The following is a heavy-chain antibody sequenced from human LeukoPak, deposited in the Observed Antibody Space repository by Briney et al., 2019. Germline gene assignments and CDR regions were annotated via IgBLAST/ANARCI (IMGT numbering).Heavy chain of an antibody. D-gene: IGHD5-18*01. CDR3: ARHPIGTAMVSYFDY. CDR2: ISHSGSA. Sequence: SETLSLTCAVYGYSISSGYYWGWIRQPPGQGLEWIGTISHSGSAYYNPSLKSRVTISLDTSKNQFSLRLSSVTAADTAVYYCARHPIGTAMVSYFDYWGQGTLVTVYS. J-gene: IGHJ4*02. CDR1: GYSISSGYY. V-gene: IGHV4-38-2*01.